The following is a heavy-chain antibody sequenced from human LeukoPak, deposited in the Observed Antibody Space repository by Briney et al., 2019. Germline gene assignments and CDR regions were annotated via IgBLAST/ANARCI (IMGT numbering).Heavy chain of an antibody. CDR3: ASGPLHYDFWSGMDV. J-gene: IGHJ6*03. D-gene: IGHD3-3*01. CDR1: GGSISSGGYY. Sequence: SETLSLTCTVSGGSISSGGYYWSWIRQHPGKGLEWIGYIYTSGSTNYNPSLKSRVTISVDTSKNQFSLKLSSVTAADTAVYYCASGPLHYDFWSGMDVWAKGPRSPSP. V-gene: IGHV4-61*08. CDR2: IYTSGST.